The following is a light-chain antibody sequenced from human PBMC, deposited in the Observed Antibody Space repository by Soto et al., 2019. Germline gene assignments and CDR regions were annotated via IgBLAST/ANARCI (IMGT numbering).Light chain of an antibody. CDR2: EVG. V-gene: IGLV2-14*01. J-gene: IGLJ2*01. Sequence: QSVLTQPASVSGSPGQSITISCTGTSSDVGGYKYVSWYQQHPGKAPKLMIYEVGNRPSGVSQRFSGSKSGNTASLTIFGLQAEDEADYYCATWDGSLNGVVFGGGTKVTVL. CDR1: SSDVGGYKY. CDR3: ATWDGSLNGVV.